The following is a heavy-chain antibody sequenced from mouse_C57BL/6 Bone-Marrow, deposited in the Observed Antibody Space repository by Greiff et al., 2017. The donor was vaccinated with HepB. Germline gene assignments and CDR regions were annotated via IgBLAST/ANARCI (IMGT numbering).Heavy chain of an antibody. J-gene: IGHJ1*03. Sequence: QVQLKQSGAELARPGASVKMSCKASGYTFTSYTMHWVKQRPGQGLEWIGYINPSSGYTKYNQKFKDKATLTADKSSSTAYMQLSSLTSEDSAVYYCARSSNSRYFDVWGTGTTVTVAS. D-gene: IGHD2-5*01. CDR2: INPSSGYT. CDR3: ARSSNSRYFDV. CDR1: GYTFTSYT. V-gene: IGHV1-4*01.